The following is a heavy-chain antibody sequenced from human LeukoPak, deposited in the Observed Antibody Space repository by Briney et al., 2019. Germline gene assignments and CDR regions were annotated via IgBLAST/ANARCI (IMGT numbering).Heavy chain of an antibody. CDR1: GYSISSGYY. J-gene: IGHJ4*02. CDR2: IYHSGST. D-gene: IGHD3-22*01. Sequence: SETLSLTCTVSGYSISSGYYWGWIRQPPGKGLGWIGSIYHSGSTYYNPSLKSRVTISVDTSKNQFSLKLSSVTAADTAVYYCASGGGYYDSSGYPSIDYWGQGTLVTVSS. V-gene: IGHV4-38-2*02. CDR3: ASGGGYYDSSGYPSIDY.